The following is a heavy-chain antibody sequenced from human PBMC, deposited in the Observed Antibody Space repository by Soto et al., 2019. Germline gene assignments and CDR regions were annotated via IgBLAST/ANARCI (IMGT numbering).Heavy chain of an antibody. CDR1: GFTFSSYS. Sequence: EVQLVESGGGLVKPGGSLRLSCAASGFTFSSYSMNWVRQAPGKGLEWVSSISSSSSYIYYADSVKGRFTISRDNAKNSLYLQMNSLIADDTAVYYCARAVLYCSGGSCYTDYYYDYYMDVWGKGTTVTVSS. CDR2: ISSSSSYI. D-gene: IGHD2-15*01. CDR3: ARAVLYCSGGSCYTDYYYDYYMDV. J-gene: IGHJ6*03. V-gene: IGHV3-21*01.